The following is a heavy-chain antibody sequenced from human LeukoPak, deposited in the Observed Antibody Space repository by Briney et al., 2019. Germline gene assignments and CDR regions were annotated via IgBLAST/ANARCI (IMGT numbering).Heavy chain of an antibody. Sequence: GGSLRLSCAASGFTFSSYGMHWVRQAPGKGLEWVAVISYDGSNKYYADSVKGRFTISRDNSKNTLYLQMNSLRAEDTAVYYCAKDPTRWFGELLQGDYFDYWGQGTLVTVSS. CDR1: GFTFSSYG. CDR3: AKDPTRWFGELLQGDYFDY. CDR2: ISYDGSNK. D-gene: IGHD3-10*01. V-gene: IGHV3-30*18. J-gene: IGHJ4*02.